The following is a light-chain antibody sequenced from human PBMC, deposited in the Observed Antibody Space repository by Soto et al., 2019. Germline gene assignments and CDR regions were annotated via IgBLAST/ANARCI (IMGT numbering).Light chain of an antibody. CDR2: DVT. J-gene: IGLJ1*01. CDR1: SSDVGGSDY. Sequence: QSVLTQPRSVSGSPGQSVTISCTGTSSDVGGSDYVSWFQHYPGKGPKLLIYDVTRRPSGVPDRFSGSKSGNTASLTISGLQVEDEADYYCCSHAGSYTFRVFGTGT. V-gene: IGLV2-11*01. CDR3: CSHAGSYTFRV.